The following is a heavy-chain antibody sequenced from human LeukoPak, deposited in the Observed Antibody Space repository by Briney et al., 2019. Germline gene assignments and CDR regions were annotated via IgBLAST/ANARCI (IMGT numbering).Heavy chain of an antibody. Sequence: SETLSLTCTVSGGSISSSSYYWGWIRQPPGKGLEWIGSIYYSGSTYYNPSLKSRVTISVDTSKNQFSLKLSSVTAADTAVYYCARQADDFWSGYYNWFDPWGRGTLVTVSS. J-gene: IGHJ5*02. CDR1: GGSISSSSYY. D-gene: IGHD3-3*01. V-gene: IGHV4-39*01. CDR2: IYYSGST. CDR3: ARQADDFWSGYYNWFDP.